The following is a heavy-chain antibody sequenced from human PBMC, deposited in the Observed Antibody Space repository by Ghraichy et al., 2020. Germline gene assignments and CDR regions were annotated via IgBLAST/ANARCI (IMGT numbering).Heavy chain of an antibody. D-gene: IGHD2-8*01. V-gene: IGHV3-15*01. Sequence: LSLTCAASGFTFSNARMSWVRQAPGKGLEWVGRIKSKTEGRTTDYAAPVKVRFTISRDDSKNTMHLQMNSLKTEDTAVYYCTTDCMVDDWGQGTLVTVSS. J-gene: IGHJ4*02. CDR1: GFTFSNAR. CDR2: IKSKTEGRTT. CDR3: TTDCMVDD.